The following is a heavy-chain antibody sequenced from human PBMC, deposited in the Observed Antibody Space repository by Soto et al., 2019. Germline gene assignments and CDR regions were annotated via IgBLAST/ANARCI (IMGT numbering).Heavy chain of an antibody. J-gene: IGHJ3*02. CDR2: ISGSGGST. CDR1: GFTFSSYA. Sequence: EVQLLESGGGLVQPGGSLRLSCAASGFTFSSYAMSWVRQAPGKGLEWVSTISGSGGSTYYADSVKGRFAISRDNSKNTLYLHMNSLRAEDTAVYYCAKDHGRVGYCGGGSCSLAFDIWGQGTMVTVSS. V-gene: IGHV3-23*01. CDR3: AKDHGRVGYCGGGSCSLAFDI. D-gene: IGHD2-15*01.